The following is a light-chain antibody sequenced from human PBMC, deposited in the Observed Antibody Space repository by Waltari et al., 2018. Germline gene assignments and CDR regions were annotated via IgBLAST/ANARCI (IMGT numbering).Light chain of an antibody. CDR2: GTS. CDR3: HQYGGSPYT. J-gene: IGKJ2*01. Sequence: DIVLTQSPGTLSLSPGERATLSCRASQSIVRNYLAWYQQRPGQPPKLVIVGTSARALGIPERFNGSGSDTLFTLTIDNLQLEDYGMYFCHQYGGSPYTFGQGT. V-gene: IGKV3-20*01. CDR1: QSIVRNY.